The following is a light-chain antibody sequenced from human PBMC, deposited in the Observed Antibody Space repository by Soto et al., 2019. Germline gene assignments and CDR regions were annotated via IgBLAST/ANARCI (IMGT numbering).Light chain of an antibody. CDR1: QGISSY. V-gene: IGKV1-9*01. CDR3: QQLNNYS. CDR2: VAS. J-gene: IGKJ1*01. Sequence: IQLTQSPSSLSASVGDRVTITCRASQGISSYLAWYQQKPGKAPKLLIYVASTLQSGVPSRFSGSGSGTDFTLTISSLQPEDSATYYCQQLNNYSFGQGTKVEIK.